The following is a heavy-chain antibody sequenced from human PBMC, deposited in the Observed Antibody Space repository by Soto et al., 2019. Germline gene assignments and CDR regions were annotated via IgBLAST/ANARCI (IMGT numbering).Heavy chain of an antibody. CDR2: MNPNSGHT. D-gene: IGHD2-2*01. Sequence: QVQLVQSGAEVKKPGASVKVSCKASGYTFTSHDINWMRHATGQGLEWMGWMNPNSGHTNYAQKFQGRVTMTRDTSISTAYMELTNLRSEDTAIYYCASDMSTTWGQGTLVTVSS. V-gene: IGHV1-8*01. J-gene: IGHJ5*02. CDR1: GYTFTSHD. CDR3: ASDMSTT.